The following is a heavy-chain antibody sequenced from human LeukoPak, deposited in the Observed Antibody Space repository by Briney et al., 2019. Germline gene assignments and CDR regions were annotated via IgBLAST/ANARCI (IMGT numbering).Heavy chain of an antibody. J-gene: IGHJ4*02. Sequence: GGPLRLSCAASGFTFSTFAMIWVRQPPGKGLEWVSSIFPSGGEIHYADSVRGRFTISRDNSKSTLSLQMNSLRAEDTAIYYCATYRQVLLPFESWGQGTLVTVSS. CDR2: IFPSGGEI. CDR3: ATYRQVLLPFES. V-gene: IGHV3-23*01. CDR1: GFTFSTFA. D-gene: IGHD2-8*02.